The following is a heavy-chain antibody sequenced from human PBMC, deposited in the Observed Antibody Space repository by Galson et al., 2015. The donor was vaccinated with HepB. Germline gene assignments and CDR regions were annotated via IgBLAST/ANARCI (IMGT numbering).Heavy chain of an antibody. CDR1: GGTFSSYA. V-gene: IGHV1-69*04. CDR2: IIPILGIA. Sequence: SVKVSCKASGGTFSSYAISWVRQAPGQGLEWMGRIIPILGIANYAQKFQGRVTITADKSTSTAYMELSSLRSEDTAVYYCARDRPEMTTVVPDAFDIWGQGTMVTASS. J-gene: IGHJ3*02. D-gene: IGHD4-23*01. CDR3: ARDRPEMTTVVPDAFDI.